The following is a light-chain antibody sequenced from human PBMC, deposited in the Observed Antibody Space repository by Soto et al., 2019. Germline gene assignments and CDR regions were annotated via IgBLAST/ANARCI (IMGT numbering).Light chain of an antibody. CDR1: QSVSSSY. Sequence: EIVLTQSPGTLSLSPGERATLSCRASQSVSSSYLAWYQQKPGQAPRILIYGASSRATGIPDRFSGSGSGTYFTLTISRQQPEDFALYYCQQYGSSPRFTFGPGTKVDIK. CDR3: QQYGSSPRFT. J-gene: IGKJ3*01. V-gene: IGKV3-20*01. CDR2: GAS.